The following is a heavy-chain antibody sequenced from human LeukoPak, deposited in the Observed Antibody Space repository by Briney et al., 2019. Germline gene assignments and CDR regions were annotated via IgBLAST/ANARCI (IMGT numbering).Heavy chain of an antibody. Sequence: SETLSLTCAVYGGSFSGYYWSWIRQPPGKGLEWIGEINHSGSTNYNPSLKSRVTISVDTSKNQFSLKLSSVTAADTAVYYCARSYCGGDCYSSQTYNWFDPWGQGTLVTVSS. D-gene: IGHD2-21*02. CDR2: INHSGST. J-gene: IGHJ5*02. CDR1: GGSFSGYY. CDR3: ARSYCGGDCYSSQTYNWFDP. V-gene: IGHV4-34*01.